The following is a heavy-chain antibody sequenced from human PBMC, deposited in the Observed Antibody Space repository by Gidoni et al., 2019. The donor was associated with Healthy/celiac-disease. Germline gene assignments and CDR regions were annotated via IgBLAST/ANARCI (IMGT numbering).Heavy chain of an antibody. Sequence: EVQMLESGGGLVQPGGALRLSCAASGFTFSSYARSWVRQAPGTGLEWCSSISGSGGSTYYADSVKGRFTISRDNSKNTLYLQMNSLSAEDTAVYYCAREGWFGTEEPYYYGMDVWGQGTTVTVSS. CDR1: GFTFSSYA. D-gene: IGHD3-10*01. CDR2: ISGSGGST. J-gene: IGHJ6*02. CDR3: AREGWFGTEEPYYYGMDV. V-gene: IGHV3-23*01.